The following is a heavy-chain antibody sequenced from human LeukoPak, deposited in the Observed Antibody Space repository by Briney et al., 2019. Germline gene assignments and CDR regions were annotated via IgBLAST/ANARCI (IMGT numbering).Heavy chain of an antibody. J-gene: IGHJ4*02. Sequence: ASVKVSCKASGYTFTSYDTNWVRQATGQGLEWMGWMNPYSGNTGFAQKFQGRVTMTRDASISTAYMELSNLSSEDTAVYYCARASRYCSSTSCYDFDQWGQGTLVTVSS. D-gene: IGHD2-2*01. CDR2: MNPYSGNT. V-gene: IGHV1-8*01. CDR3: ARASRYCSSTSCYDFDQ. CDR1: GYTFTSYD.